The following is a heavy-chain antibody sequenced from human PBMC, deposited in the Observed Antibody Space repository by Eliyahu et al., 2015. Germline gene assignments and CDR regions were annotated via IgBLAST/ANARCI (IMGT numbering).Heavy chain of an antibody. CDR1: GFTLKTXG. D-gene: IGHD2-2*01. CDR3: ARDGCISVSCYAGDSGMDV. J-gene: IGHJ6*02. CDR2: IWSDGTNK. V-gene: IGHV3-33*01. Sequence: VQLVESGGGVVQSGKSLRLXCXASGFTLKTXGFXWVRQAPGKGLEWVSSIWSDGTNKNYADSVKGRFTISRDNSKNTLYLQMNSLRAEDTAVYYCARDGCISVSCYAGDSGMDVWGQGTTVTVSS.